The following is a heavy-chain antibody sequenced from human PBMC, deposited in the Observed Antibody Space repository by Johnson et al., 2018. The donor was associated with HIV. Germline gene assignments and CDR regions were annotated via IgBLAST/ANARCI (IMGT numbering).Heavy chain of an antibody. J-gene: IGHJ3*02. CDR2: ISFDGGTK. D-gene: IGHD5-24*01. V-gene: IGHV3-30*14. CDR3: ARDRAVPDDGYNDYAFDI. CDR1: GFTFSSYA. Sequence: QVQLVESGGGVVQPGRSLRLSCAASGFTFSSYAMHWVRQAPGNGLEWVAIISFDGGTKYYADSVKGRFTISRDNSKNTLYLQMNSLRAEDTAVYYCARDRAVPDDGYNDYAFDIWGQGTMVTVSS.